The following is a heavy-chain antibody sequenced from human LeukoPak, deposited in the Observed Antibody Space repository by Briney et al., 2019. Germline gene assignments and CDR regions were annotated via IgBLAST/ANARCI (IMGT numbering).Heavy chain of an antibody. CDR1: GFTFKTYA. CDR3: ARDLGNFGSGTSYYDY. CDR2: IWYDGSKR. D-gene: IGHD3-10*01. Sequence: GRSLRLSCAASGFTFKTYALHWVRQAPGKGVEWMVLIWYDGSKRYYADSVQGRFTISRDDSKNTLFLQMNSLRAEDTAVYYCARDLGNFGSGTSYYDYWGQGTLVTVSS. V-gene: IGHV3-33*08. J-gene: IGHJ4*02.